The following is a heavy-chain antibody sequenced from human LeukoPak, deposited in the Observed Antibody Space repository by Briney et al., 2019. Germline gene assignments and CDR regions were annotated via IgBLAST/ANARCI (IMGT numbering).Heavy chain of an antibody. CDR1: GFTFSNAW. V-gene: IGHV3-23*01. D-gene: IGHD2-2*03. Sequence: PGGSLRLSCAASGFTFSNAWMSWVRQAPGKGLEWVSAVSGISNGTYYADSVKGRFTISRDNSKNTLYLLMNSLRAEDTAVYYCAKDSHWILFDDWGQGTLVTVSS. CDR3: AKDSHWILFDD. CDR2: VSGISNGT. J-gene: IGHJ4*02.